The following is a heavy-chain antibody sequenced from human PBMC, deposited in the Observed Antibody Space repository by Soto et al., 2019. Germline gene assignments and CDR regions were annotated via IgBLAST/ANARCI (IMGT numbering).Heavy chain of an antibody. Sequence: GASVKVSCKASGYTFTGYYMHWVRQAPGQGLEWMGWINPNSGGTNYAQKFQGWVTMTRDTSISTAYMELSRLRSDDTAVYYCARASVKWTFGVVIKAFDRWGQGTMVTVSS. CDR2: INPNSGGT. V-gene: IGHV1-2*04. CDR1: GYTFTGYY. CDR3: ARASVKWTFGVVIKAFDR. J-gene: IGHJ3*02. D-gene: IGHD3-3*01.